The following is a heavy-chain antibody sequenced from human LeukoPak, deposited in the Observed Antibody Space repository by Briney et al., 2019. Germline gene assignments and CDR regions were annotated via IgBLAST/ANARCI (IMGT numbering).Heavy chain of an antibody. D-gene: IGHD3-22*01. CDR3: ARDSSGYYY. V-gene: IGHV4-31*11. Sequence: SETLSLTCAGYGGSFSGYYWSWIRQHPGKGLEWIGYIYYSGSTYYNPSLTSRVTISVDTSKNQFSLKLSSVPAADTAVYYCARDSSGYYYWGQGTLVTVSS. CDR1: GGSFSGYY. J-gene: IGHJ4*02. CDR2: IYYSGST.